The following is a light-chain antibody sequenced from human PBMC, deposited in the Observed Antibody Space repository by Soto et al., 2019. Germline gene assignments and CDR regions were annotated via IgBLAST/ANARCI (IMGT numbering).Light chain of an antibody. CDR1: QSVDTNY. CDR2: GAS. V-gene: IGKV3-20*01. CDR3: QQYGSSPTWT. J-gene: IGKJ1*01. Sequence: DTVLTQSPGTLSLSPGERATLSCRASQSVDTNYLAWYQQKPGQAPRIIIFGASTRATGIPDRFSGSGSGTDFTLTISSLEFGDSAVYYCQQYGSSPTWTFGQGTKVDIK.